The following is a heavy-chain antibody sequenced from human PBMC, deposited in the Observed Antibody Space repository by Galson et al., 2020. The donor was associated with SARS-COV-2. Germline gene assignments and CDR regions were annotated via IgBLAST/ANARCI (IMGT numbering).Heavy chain of an antibody. Sequence: SETLYLTCAVYGGSFSGYSRNWIRQPPGKGLEWIGYISHSGGTYYNPSLKSRVTISGDRSKNQFSLRLSSVTAADTAVYYCARLHYGEYAPEAFDIWGPGTRVTVAS. D-gene: IGHD4-17*01. V-gene: IGHV4-30-2*01. CDR2: ISHSGGT. J-gene: IGHJ3*02. CDR3: ARLHYGEYAPEAFDI. CDR1: GGSFSGYS.